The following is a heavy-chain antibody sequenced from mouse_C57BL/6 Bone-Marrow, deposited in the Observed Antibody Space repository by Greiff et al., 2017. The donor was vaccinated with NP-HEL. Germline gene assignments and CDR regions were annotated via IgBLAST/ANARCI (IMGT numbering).Heavy chain of an antibody. CDR2: ISSGGDYI. Sequence: EVKLVESGEGLVKPGGSLKLSCAASGFTFSSYAMSWVRQTPEKRLEWVAYISSGGDYIYYADTVKGRFTISRDNARNTLYLQMSSLKSEDTAMYYCTREGWLGPHWYFDVWGTGTTVTVSS. V-gene: IGHV5-9-1*02. CDR3: TREGWLGPHWYFDV. J-gene: IGHJ1*03. D-gene: IGHD2-3*01. CDR1: GFTFSSYA.